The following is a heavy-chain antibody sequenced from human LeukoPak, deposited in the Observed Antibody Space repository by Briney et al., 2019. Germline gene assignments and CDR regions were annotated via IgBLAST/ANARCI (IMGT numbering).Heavy chain of an antibody. J-gene: IGHJ4*02. D-gene: IGHD5-24*01. CDR2: INHSGST. V-gene: IGHV4-34*09. CDR3: ARGVRWLQLSYFDY. CDR1: GGSLSGYY. Sequence: SETLSLTCAVYGGSLSGYYWSWIRQPPGKGLEWIGEINHSGSTNYNPSLKSRVTISVDTSKNQFSLKLSSVTAADTAVYYCARGVRWLQLSYFDYWGQGTLVTVSS.